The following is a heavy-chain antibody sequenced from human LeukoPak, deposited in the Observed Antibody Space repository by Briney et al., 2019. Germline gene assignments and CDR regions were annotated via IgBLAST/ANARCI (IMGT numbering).Heavy chain of an antibody. Sequence: ASVQVTRKCSGGTFISYAITGVRQPHAQGREWMGRMSPLVGIADNAQKFQGSVKITADKSTSAAYMELSSLRSDDTAVYCCARVSVAGHGGYYFDYWGGGTLVTV. J-gene: IGHJ4*02. V-gene: IGHV1-69*04. CDR3: ARVSVAGHGGYYFDY. CDR2: MSPLVGIA. CDR1: GGTFISYA. D-gene: IGHD6-19*01.